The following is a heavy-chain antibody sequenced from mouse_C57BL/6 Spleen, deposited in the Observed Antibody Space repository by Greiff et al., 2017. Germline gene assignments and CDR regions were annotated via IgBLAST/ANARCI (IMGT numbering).Heavy chain of an antibody. CDR3: ARSFGDYYGSSHAMDY. V-gene: IGHV7-3*01. CDR1: GFTFTDYY. D-gene: IGHD1-1*01. Sequence: EVKLVESGGGLVQPGGSLSLSCAASGFTFTDYYMSWVRQPPGKALEWLGFIRNKANGYTTEYSASVKGRFTISRDNSQSILYLQMNALIAEDSATYYCARSFGDYYGSSHAMDYWGQGTSVTVSS. CDR2: IRNKANGYTT. J-gene: IGHJ4*01.